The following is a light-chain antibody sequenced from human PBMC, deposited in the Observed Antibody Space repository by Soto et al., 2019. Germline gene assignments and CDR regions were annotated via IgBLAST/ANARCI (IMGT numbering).Light chain of an antibody. V-gene: IGKV3-20*01. CDR2: DAS. J-gene: IGKJ2*02. Sequence: EIVLTQSPGTLSLSPGERATLSCRASQSVSSSYLAWFQQKPGQAPRLLIYDASSRATGIPDRFSGSGSGTDFILPISRLEPEDFAVYYCQQYGSSPSTFGQGTKLEIK. CDR3: QQYGSSPST. CDR1: QSVSSSY.